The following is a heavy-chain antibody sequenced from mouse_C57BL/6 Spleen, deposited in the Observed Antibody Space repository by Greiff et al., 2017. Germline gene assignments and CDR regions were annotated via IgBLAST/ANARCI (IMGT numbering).Heavy chain of an antibody. CDR2: IRNKANGYTT. Sequence: EVMLVESGGGLVQPGGSLILSCAASGFTFTDYYMSWVRQPPGKALEWLGFIRNKANGYTTEYSASVKGRFTISRDNSQSILYLQMNALRAEDSATYYCARRDYYGSSYFDYWGQGTTLTVSS. V-gene: IGHV7-3*01. D-gene: IGHD1-1*01. CDR3: ARRDYYGSSYFDY. J-gene: IGHJ2*01. CDR1: GFTFTDYY.